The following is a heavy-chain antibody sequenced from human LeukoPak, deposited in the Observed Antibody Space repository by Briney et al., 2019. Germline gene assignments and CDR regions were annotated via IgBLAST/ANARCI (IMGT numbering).Heavy chain of an antibody. Sequence: SVKVSCKASGGTFSSYAISWVRQAPGQGLEWMGRIIPIFGTANYAQKFQGRVTITADKSTSTAYMELSSLRSEDTAVYYCARAHRTYSNYNDYWGQGTLVNVSS. CDR1: GGTFSSYA. CDR3: ARAHRTYSNYNDY. J-gene: IGHJ4*02. CDR2: IIPIFGTA. V-gene: IGHV1-69*06. D-gene: IGHD4-11*01.